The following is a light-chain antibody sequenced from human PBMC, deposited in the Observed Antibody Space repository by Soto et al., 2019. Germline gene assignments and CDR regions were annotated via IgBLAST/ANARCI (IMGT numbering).Light chain of an antibody. V-gene: IGKV3-20*01. Sequence: EIVLTQSPGTLSLSPGERATLSCRASQSVSSSYLAWYQQKPGQAPRLLIYGASSRATGIPARFSGSGSGTYFPLTISRLEPEDFAVYYCQQYGSSPWTFGQGTKVESK. J-gene: IGKJ1*01. CDR2: GAS. CDR1: QSVSSSY. CDR3: QQYGSSPWT.